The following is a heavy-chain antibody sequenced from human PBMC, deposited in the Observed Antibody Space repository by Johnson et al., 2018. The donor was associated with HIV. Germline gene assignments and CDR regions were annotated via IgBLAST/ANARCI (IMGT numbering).Heavy chain of an antibody. CDR3: AKDMSSSWYRGAFDI. CDR2: ISWNSGSI. V-gene: IGHV3-9*01. CDR1: GFTFDDYA. Sequence: VQVVESGGGVVQPGRSLRLSCAASGFTFDDYAMHWVRQAPGKGLEWVSGISWNSGSIGYADSVKGRFTISRDNAKNSLYLQMNSLRAEDTALYYCAKDMSSSWYRGAFDIWGQGTMVTVSS. J-gene: IGHJ3*02. D-gene: IGHD6-13*01.